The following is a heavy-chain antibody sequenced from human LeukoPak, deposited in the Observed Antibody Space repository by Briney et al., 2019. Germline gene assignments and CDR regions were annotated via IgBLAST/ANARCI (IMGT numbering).Heavy chain of an antibody. Sequence: ASVKVSCKASGYTFTTYSMHWVRQAPGQGLEWMGIINPSGGSTSYAQKFQGRVTMTRDTSTSTVYMELSSLRSEDTAVYYCARGPRESQGHYYYDSSADYWGQGTLVTVSS. CDR1: GYTFTTYS. CDR3: ARGPRESQGHYYYDSSADY. CDR2: INPSGGST. J-gene: IGHJ4*02. V-gene: IGHV1-46*01. D-gene: IGHD3-22*01.